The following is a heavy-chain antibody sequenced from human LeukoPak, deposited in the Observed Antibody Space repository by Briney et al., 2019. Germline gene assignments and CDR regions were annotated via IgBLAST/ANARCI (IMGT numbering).Heavy chain of an antibody. D-gene: IGHD4-17*01. V-gene: IGHV4-59*12. J-gene: IGHJ4*02. Sequence: SETLSLTCTVSGGSISSYYWSWIRQPPGKGLEWIGYIYYSGSTYYNPSLKSRVTISVDTSKNQFSLKLSSVTAADTAVYYCARGAFPYGDYVDYWGQGTLVTVSS. CDR3: ARGAFPYGDYVDY. CDR2: IYYSGST. CDR1: GGSISSYY.